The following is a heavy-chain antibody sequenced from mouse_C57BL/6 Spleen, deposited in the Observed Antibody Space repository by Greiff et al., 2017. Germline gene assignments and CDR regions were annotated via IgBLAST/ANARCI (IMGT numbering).Heavy chain of an antibody. D-gene: IGHD1-1*01. J-gene: IGHJ2*01. CDR2: IDPSDSET. CDR1: GYTFTSYW. CDR3: ARWGVVAYYFDY. Sequence: VQLQQPGAELVRPGSSVKLSCKASGYTFTSYWMHWVKQRPIQGLEWIGNIDPSDSETHYNQKFKDKATLTVDKSSSTAYMQLSSLTSEDSAVYYCARWGVVAYYFDYWGQGTTLTVSS. V-gene: IGHV1-52*01.